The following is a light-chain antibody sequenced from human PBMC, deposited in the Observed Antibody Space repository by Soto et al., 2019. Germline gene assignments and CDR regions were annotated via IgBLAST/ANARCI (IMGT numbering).Light chain of an antibody. CDR3: QQYGSSGT. CDR1: QSVSNN. Sequence: IVLTQSSVTLSLSPGERATLSCRASQSVSNNLAWYKQKPGQTPRLLIYSASRRATGIPDRFTGSGSGTDFTLTISRLEPEDFAVYYCQQYGSSGTFGQGTKVDNK. V-gene: IGKV3-20*01. CDR2: SAS. J-gene: IGKJ1*01.